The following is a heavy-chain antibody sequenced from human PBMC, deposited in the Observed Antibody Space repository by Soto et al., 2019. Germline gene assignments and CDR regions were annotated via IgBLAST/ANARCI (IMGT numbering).Heavy chain of an antibody. CDR2: IYYSGST. D-gene: IGHD2-15*01. Sequence: PSETLSLTCSVSGDSVSSGRYFWSWIRQSPVKGLEWIGNIYYSGSTNLNPSLKSRVTMSLDTSKKQFSLKLSSVTAAHTAVYYCAGRFCSASYCSYFDYWGRGALVAVSS. CDR3: AGRFCSASYCSYFDY. V-gene: IGHV4-61*01. CDR1: GDSVSSGRYF. J-gene: IGHJ4*03.